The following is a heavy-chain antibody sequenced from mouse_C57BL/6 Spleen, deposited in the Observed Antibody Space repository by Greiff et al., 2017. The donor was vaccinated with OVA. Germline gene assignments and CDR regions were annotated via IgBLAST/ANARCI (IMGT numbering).Heavy chain of an antibody. J-gene: IGHJ2*01. V-gene: IGHV1-69*01. CDR2: IDPSDSYT. CDR3: ARYRDDGSHLDY. CDR1: GYTFTSYW. D-gene: IGHD2-3*01. Sequence: QVHVKQPGAELVMPGASVKLSCKASGYTFTSYWMHWVKQRPGQGLEWIGEIDPSDSYTNYNQKFKGKSTLTVDKSSSTAYMQLSSLTSEDSAVYYCARYRDDGSHLDYWGQGTTLTVSS.